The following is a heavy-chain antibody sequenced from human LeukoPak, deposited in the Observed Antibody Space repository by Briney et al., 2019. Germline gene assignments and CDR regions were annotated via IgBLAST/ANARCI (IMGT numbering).Heavy chain of an antibody. J-gene: IGHJ4*02. CDR2: IYYTGST. D-gene: IGHD6-13*01. CDR1: GGSFSGYY. V-gene: IGHV4-34*11. CDR3: ARVRAAAIPYYFDY. Sequence: KSSETLSLTCAVYGGSFSGYYWSWIRQPPGKGLEWIGSIYYTGSTYNNPSLKTRVTMSVDTSKNQFSLNLNSVTAADTAVYYCARVRAAAIPYYFDYWGQGTLVTVSS.